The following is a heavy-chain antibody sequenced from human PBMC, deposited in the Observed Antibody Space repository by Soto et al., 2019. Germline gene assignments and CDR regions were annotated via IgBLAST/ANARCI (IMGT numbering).Heavy chain of an antibody. CDR1: AGSFSAYY. J-gene: IGHJ6*02. V-gene: IGHV4-34*01. CDR3: ARYCGGDCYPYYGMDV. CDR2: INHSGST. Sequence: PSNTLSLPCAVNAGSFSAYYWSWIRHPPGKGLEWIGEINHSGSTNYNPSLKSRVTISVDTSKNQFSLKLSSVTAADTAVYYCARYCGGDCYPYYGMDVWGQGTTVT. D-gene: IGHD2-21*02.